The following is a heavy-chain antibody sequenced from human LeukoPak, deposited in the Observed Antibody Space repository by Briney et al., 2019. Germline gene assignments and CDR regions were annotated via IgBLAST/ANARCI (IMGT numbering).Heavy chain of an antibody. J-gene: IGHJ6*03. D-gene: IGHD4-17*01. V-gene: IGHV4-59*01. Sequence: SETLSLTCTVSGGSFSSYYWSWIRQPPGKGLEWIGYIYYSGSTNYNPSLKRRVTISVDTSKNKFSLKLSSVTAADTAVYYCARGYGDYYYYYYMDVWGKGTTVTVSS. CDR1: GGSFSSYY. CDR2: IYYSGST. CDR3: ARGYGDYYYYYYMDV.